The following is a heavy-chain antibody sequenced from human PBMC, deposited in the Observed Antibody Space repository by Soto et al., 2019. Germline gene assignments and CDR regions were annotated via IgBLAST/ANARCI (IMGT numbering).Heavy chain of an antibody. Sequence: QLQLQESGPGLVKPSETLSLTCSVSGGSISSSSYYWGWIRLPPGKGLEWIGTVFYSGFTYYNPSLKSRVTISVDTSKNQFSLKLSSVTAADTAVYYCASQESADYYGSGSYFAYWGQGTLVTVSS. CDR2: VFYSGFT. CDR3: ASQESADYYGSGSYFAY. J-gene: IGHJ4*02. D-gene: IGHD3-10*01. V-gene: IGHV4-39*01. CDR1: GGSISSSSYY.